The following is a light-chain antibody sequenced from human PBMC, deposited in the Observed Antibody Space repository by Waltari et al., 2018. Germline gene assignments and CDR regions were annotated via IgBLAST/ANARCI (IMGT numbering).Light chain of an antibody. CDR3: CSYAGSTTSP. V-gene: IGLV2-23*01. CDR1: SSDVGSYNL. J-gene: IGLJ1*01. Sequence: QSALTQPASVSGSPGQSITISCTGTSSDVGSYNLVSWYQQHPGKAPKLMIYEGSKRPSGVSRRFSGSKSGNTASLTISGLQAEDEADYYCCSYAGSTTSPFGTGTKVTVL. CDR2: EGS.